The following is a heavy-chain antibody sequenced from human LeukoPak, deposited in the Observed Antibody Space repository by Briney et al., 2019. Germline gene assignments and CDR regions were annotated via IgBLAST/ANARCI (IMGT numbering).Heavy chain of an antibody. J-gene: IGHJ5*02. V-gene: IGHV4-39*01. CDR2: IYYSGST. CDR1: GDSISSSSYY. Sequence: SETLSLTCTVSGDSISSSSYYWGWIRQPPGKGLEWIGSIYYSGSTYYNPSLKSRVTISVDTSKNQFSLKLSSVTAADTAVYYCARPVVAASYWFDPWGQGTLVTVSS. CDR3: ARPVVAASYWFDP. D-gene: IGHD2-15*01.